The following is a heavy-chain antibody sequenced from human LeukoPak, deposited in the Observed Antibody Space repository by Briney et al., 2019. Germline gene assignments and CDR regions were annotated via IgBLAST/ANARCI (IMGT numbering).Heavy chain of an antibody. CDR1: GYTFTGYY. V-gene: IGHV1-2*02. J-gene: IGHJ5*02. D-gene: IGHD4-17*01. CDR3: ARDPPDGDYGVGGWFDP. Sequence: GASVKVSCKASGYTFTGYYMHWVRQAPGQGLEWMGWINPNSGGTNYAQKFQGRVTMTRDTSISTAYMELSRLRSDDTAVYYCARDPPDGDYGVGGWFDPWGQGTLVTVSS. CDR2: INPNSGGT.